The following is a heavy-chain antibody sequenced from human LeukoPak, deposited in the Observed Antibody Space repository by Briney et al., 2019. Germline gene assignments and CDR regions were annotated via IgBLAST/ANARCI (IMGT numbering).Heavy chain of an antibody. J-gene: IGHJ4*02. CDR1: GFTFDDYG. Sequence: GRSLRLSCAASGFTFDDYGMHWVRQAPGKGLEWVSYISSSGSTIYYADSVKGRFTISRDNAKNSLYLQMNSLRAEDTAVYYCARKGVAAADYWGQGTLVTVSS. V-gene: IGHV3-48*03. CDR2: ISSSGSTI. CDR3: ARKGVAAADY. D-gene: IGHD6-13*01.